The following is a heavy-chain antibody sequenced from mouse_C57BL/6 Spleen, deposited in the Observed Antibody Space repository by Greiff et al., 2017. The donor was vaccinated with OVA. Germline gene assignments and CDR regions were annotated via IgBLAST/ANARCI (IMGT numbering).Heavy chain of an antibody. V-gene: IGHV2-2*01. J-gene: IGHJ4*01. CDR3: ARIPITTVVAPTGTDAMDY. CDR2: IWSGGST. D-gene: IGHD1-1*01. CDR1: GFSLTSYG. Sequence: VQRVESGPGLVQPSQSLSITCTVSGFSLTSYGVHWVRQSPGKGLEWLGVIWSGGSTDYNAAFISRLSISKDNSKSQVFFKMNSLQADDTAIYYCARIPITTVVAPTGTDAMDYWGQGTSVTVSS.